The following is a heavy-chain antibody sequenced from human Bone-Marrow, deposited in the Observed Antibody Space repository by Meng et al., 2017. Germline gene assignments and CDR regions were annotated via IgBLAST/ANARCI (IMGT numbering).Heavy chain of an antibody. CDR3: ARDNPCSGGSCAHYYYYYGMDV. D-gene: IGHD2-15*01. J-gene: IGHJ6*02. CDR1: GYTFTSYG. Sequence: ASVKVSCQASGYTFTSYGISWVRQAPGQGLEWMGWISAYNGNTNYAQKLQGRVTMTTDTSTRTAYMELRSLRSDATAVYYCARDNPCSGGSCAHYYYYYGMDVWGQGTTVTVSS. CDR2: ISAYNGNT. V-gene: IGHV1-18*01.